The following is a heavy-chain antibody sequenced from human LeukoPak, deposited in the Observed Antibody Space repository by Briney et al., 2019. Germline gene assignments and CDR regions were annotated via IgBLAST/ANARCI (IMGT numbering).Heavy chain of an antibody. CDR2: ISASSTYI. CDR1: GFTFSSYS. J-gene: IGHJ4*02. V-gene: IGHV3-21*01. CDR3: ARDPPFIIGTTFFDY. D-gene: IGHD1-20*01. Sequence: GGSLRLSCAASGFTFSSYSMNWVRQAPGQGLEWVSSISASSTYIYYADSVKGRFTISRDNAKNSLYLQMNSLRAEDTAVYYCARDPPFIIGTTFFDYWGQGTLVTVSS.